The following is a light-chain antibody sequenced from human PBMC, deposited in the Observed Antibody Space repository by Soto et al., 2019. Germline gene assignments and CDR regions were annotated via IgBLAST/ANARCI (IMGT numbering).Light chain of an antibody. J-gene: IGKJ5*01. V-gene: IGKV3-15*01. CDR3: QQLNYWPRIT. CDR2: GAS. CDR1: QSISSK. Sequence: EIVMTQSPATLSVSPGERATLSCRASQSISSKLAWYQQKPGQAPRLLIYGASTRATGIPVRFSGSGSGTEFTLTITSLQSEDFAVYYCQQLNYWPRITFGQGTRLEI.